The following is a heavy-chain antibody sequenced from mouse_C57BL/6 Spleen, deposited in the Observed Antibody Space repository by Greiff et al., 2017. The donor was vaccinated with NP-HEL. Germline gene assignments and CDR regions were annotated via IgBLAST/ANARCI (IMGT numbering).Heavy chain of an antibody. CDR3: ASFYYYGSRDY. D-gene: IGHD1-1*01. Sequence: QVQLQQPGAELVKPGASVKLSCKASGYTFTSYWMQWVKQRPGQGLEWIGEIDPSDSYTNYNQKFKGKATLTVDTSSSTAYMQLSSLTSEDSAVYYCASFYYYGSRDYWGQGTTLTVSS. CDR2: IDPSDSYT. V-gene: IGHV1-50*01. CDR1: GYTFTSYW. J-gene: IGHJ2*01.